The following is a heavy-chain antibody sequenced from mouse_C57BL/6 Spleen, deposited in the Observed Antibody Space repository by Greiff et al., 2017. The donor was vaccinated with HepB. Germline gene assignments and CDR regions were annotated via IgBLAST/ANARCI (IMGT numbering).Heavy chain of an antibody. J-gene: IGHJ2*01. Sequence: EVQLQQSGAELVRPGASVKLSCTASGFNIKDDYMHWVKQRPEQGLEWIGWIDPENGDTEYASKFQGKATITADTSSNTAYLQLSSLTYEDTAVYYCTTDRITTVVAFDYWGQGTTLTVSS. CDR3: TTDRITTVVAFDY. CDR2: IDPENGDT. V-gene: IGHV14-4*01. CDR1: GFNIKDDY. D-gene: IGHD1-1*01.